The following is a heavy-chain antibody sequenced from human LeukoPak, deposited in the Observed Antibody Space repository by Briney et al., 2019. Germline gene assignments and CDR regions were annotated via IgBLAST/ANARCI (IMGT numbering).Heavy chain of an antibody. J-gene: IGHJ6*03. V-gene: IGHV6-1*01. D-gene: IGHD3-22*01. Sequence: SQTLSLTCAISGDSVSSNSAAWNWIRQSPSRGLEWLGRTYYRSKWYNDYAVSVKSRITINPDTSKNQFSLQLNSVTPEDTAVYYCARSPGVSGYPPPYYMDVWGKGTTVTISS. CDR2: TYYRSKWYN. CDR1: GDSVSSNSAA. CDR3: ARSPGVSGYPPPYYMDV.